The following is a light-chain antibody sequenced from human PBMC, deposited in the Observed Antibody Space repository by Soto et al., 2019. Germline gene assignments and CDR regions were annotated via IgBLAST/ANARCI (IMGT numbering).Light chain of an antibody. Sequence: EIVLTHFPDTLYVSPGERATLSCRASQSLSSNVAWYQQRPGQAPRLLIYATASRASDVPARFSGSGSGTEFTLTIASLQSEDFAIYYCQQYNHWPRMLSFGGGTKVDIK. J-gene: IGKJ4*01. CDR3: QQYNHWPRMLS. V-gene: IGKV3-15*01. CDR1: QSLSSN. CDR2: ATA.